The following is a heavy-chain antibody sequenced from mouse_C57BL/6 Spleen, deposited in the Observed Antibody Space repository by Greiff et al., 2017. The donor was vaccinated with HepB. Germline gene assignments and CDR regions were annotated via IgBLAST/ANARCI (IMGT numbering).Heavy chain of an antibody. J-gene: IGHJ2*01. CDR1: GYTFTSYW. CDR2: IHPSDRDT. Sequence: QVQLQQPGAELVKPGASVKVSCKASGYTFTSYWMHWVKQRPGQGLEWIGRIHPSDRDTNYNQKFKGKATLTVDKSSSTAYMQLSSLTSEDSAVYYCALLTSTVVASYFDYWGQGTTLTVSS. D-gene: IGHD1-1*01. CDR3: ALLTSTVVASYFDY. V-gene: IGHV1-74*01.